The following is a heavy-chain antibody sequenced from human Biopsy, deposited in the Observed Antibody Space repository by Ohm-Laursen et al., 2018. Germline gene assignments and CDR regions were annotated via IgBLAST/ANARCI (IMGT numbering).Heavy chain of an antibody. J-gene: IGHJ6*02. D-gene: IGHD4-11*01. V-gene: IGHV4-59*02. CDR1: GDSVTKYY. CDR2: IYYSVMT. Sequence: TLSLTCTVSGDSVTKYYWSWIRQPPGKGLEWIGHIYYSVMTNYNPSLQSRVSISVDTSRNQVSLTLSSVTAADTAVYYCARDSGILNYGNFKYYHYYGMDVWGQGTRVTVSS. CDR3: ARDSGILNYGNFKYYHYYGMDV.